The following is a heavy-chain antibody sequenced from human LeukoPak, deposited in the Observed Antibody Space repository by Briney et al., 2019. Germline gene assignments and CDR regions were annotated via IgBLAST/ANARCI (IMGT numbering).Heavy chain of an antibody. Sequence: ASVKVSCKASGGTFSSYAISWVRQAPGQGLEWMGIINPSGGSTSYAQKFQGRVTMTRDMSTSTVYMELSSLRSEDTAVCYCARDLTVRGVITKNWFDPWGQGTLVTVSS. CDR2: INPSGGST. CDR3: ARDLTVRGVITKNWFDP. CDR1: GGTFSSYA. V-gene: IGHV1-46*01. D-gene: IGHD3-10*01. J-gene: IGHJ5*02.